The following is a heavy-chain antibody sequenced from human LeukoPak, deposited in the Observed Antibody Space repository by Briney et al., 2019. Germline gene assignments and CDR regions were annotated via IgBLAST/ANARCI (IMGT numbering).Heavy chain of an antibody. Sequence: GALRLSCAASGFIFSSYGMHWVRQAPGKGLEWVAVMSYDGSNKYHADSVKGRFTISRDNSKNTLYLQMNSLRVEDTAVYYCAKDGCESCSSYYHYYYMDVWGKGTTVTVSS. CDR1: GFIFSSYG. V-gene: IGHV3-30*18. J-gene: IGHJ6*03. CDR2: MSYDGSNK. CDR3: AKDGCESCSSYYHYYYMDV. D-gene: IGHD2-15*01.